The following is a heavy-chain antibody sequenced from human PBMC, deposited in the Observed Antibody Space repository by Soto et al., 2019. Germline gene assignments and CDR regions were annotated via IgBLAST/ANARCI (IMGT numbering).Heavy chain of an antibody. Sequence: GGSLRLSCAASGFTFSNYWMHWVRQAPGKGLVWVSRINTDGRSTRYADSVKGRFTISRDNAKNMLYLQMSSLRAEDTAVYYCATNYDYGMDVWGQGTTVTVSS. CDR1: GFTFSNYW. CDR3: ATNYDYGMDV. CDR2: INTDGRST. V-gene: IGHV3-74*01. J-gene: IGHJ6*02.